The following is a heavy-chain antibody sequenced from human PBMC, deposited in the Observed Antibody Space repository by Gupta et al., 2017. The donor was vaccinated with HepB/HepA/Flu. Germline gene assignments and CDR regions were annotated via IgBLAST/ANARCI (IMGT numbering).Heavy chain of an antibody. V-gene: IGHV3-43*02. Sequence: EVQLVESGGGVVQPGGSLRLSCAVSGLSFNDYALHWVRQVPGTGLEWVALINGESGSTFYADSVKGRFTVSRDNSKNFLYLQMNSLRTEDTALYYCTRDTSINLSVPMWANNWFDPWGQGTLVTVSS. CDR3: TRDTSINLSVPMWANNWFDP. CDR1: GLSFNDYA. CDR2: INGESGST. D-gene: IGHD6-6*01. J-gene: IGHJ5*02.